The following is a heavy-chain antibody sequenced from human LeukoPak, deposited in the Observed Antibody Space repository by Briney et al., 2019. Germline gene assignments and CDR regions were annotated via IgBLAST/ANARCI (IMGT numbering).Heavy chain of an antibody. CDR1: AFTFSSYE. J-gene: IGHJ6*02. Sequence: GGSLRLSCAASAFTFSSYEMNWVRQAPGKGREWVSYISSSGGTIYYADSVKGRFTISRDNAKHSLYLQMNSLRAEDTAVYYCARAVLYYYYGMDVWGQGTTVTVSS. CDR3: ARAVLYYYYGMDV. CDR2: ISSSGGTI. V-gene: IGHV3-48*03.